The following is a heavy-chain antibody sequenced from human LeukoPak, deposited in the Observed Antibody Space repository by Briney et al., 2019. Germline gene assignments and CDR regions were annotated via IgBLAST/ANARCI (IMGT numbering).Heavy chain of an antibody. Sequence: GGSLRLSCAASGFTLGHYWMSFVRQAPGKGLEWVANTKQNGRVQNYVDSVKGRFTISRDNAKNTLYLQMNSLRAEDTAVYYCVREYSSSSGRCFDYWGLGTLVTVSS. V-gene: IGHV3-7*01. CDR2: TKQNGRVQ. D-gene: IGHD6-6*01. J-gene: IGHJ4*02. CDR1: GFTLGHYW. CDR3: VREYSSSSGRCFDY.